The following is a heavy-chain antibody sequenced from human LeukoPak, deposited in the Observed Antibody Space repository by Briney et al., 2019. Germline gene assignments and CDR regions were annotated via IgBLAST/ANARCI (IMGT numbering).Heavy chain of an antibody. J-gene: IGHJ6*03. CDR3: ARGGIPTGPYYYFYYMDV. V-gene: IGHV3-30*01. Sequence: GSSLRLSCAASGFTFSRHVKQWVRQAPGKGLEWVAVISYDGNNRFYADSVKGRFTISRDNSRNTLYLQMNSLSGDDAAVYSCARGGIPTGPYYYFYYMDVWGKGTAVTVSS. CDR2: ISYDGNNR. CDR1: GFTFSRHV. D-gene: IGHD1-14*01.